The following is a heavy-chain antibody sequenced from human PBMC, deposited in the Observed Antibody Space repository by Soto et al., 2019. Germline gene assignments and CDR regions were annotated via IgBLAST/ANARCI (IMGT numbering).Heavy chain of an antibody. J-gene: IGHJ6*02. CDR2: IYHSGST. V-gene: IGHV4-4*02. D-gene: IGHD3-9*01. CDR3: ARDRRYFDWLLPNYYYYYGMDV. Sequence: SETLSLTCAVSGGSISSSNWWSWVRQPPGKGLEWIGEIYHSGSTNYNPSLKSRVTISVDKSKNQFSLKLGSVTAADTAVYYCARDRRYFDWLLPNYYYYYGMDVWGQGTTVTVSS. CDR1: GGSISSSNW.